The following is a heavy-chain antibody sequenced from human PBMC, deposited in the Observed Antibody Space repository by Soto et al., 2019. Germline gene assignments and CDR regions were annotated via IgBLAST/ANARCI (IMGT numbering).Heavy chain of an antibody. Sequence: GASVKVSCKASGGAFNNYAITWVRQAPGQGLEWMGGIIPISGTPNYAQKFQGRVTITADESTSTTYMELSSLRSEDTALYYCALGLCTSGACYIGPHRYYYAMDVWGQGTTVTVSS. D-gene: IGHD2-8*01. CDR3: ALGLCTSGACYIGPHRYYYAMDV. CDR2: IIPISGTP. V-gene: IGHV1-69*13. J-gene: IGHJ6*02. CDR1: GGAFNNYA.